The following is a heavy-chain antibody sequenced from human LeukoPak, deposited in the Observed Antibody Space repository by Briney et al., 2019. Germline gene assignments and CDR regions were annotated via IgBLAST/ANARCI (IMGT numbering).Heavy chain of an antibody. Sequence: SETLSLTCTVSGDSISSYYWTCTPEPPGKGLEWSGYIYYSGTTNYNPSLKSRVTISVDTSKNQFSLKLSSVTAADTAVYYCASGRPLGFDYWGQGTLVTVSS. D-gene: IGHD1-26*01. CDR3: ASGRPLGFDY. V-gene: IGHV4-59*01. J-gene: IGHJ4*02. CDR1: GDSISSYY. CDR2: IYYSGTT.